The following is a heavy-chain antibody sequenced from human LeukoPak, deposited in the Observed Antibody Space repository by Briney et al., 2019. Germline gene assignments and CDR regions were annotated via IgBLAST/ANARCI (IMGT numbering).Heavy chain of an antibody. D-gene: IGHD3-22*01. J-gene: IGHJ4*02. CDR2: ISSSSSYI. Sequence: PGGSLRLSCAASGFTFSSYSMNWVRQAPGKGLEWVLSISSSSSYIYYADSVKGRFTISRDNAKNSLYLQMNSLRAEDTAVYYCARVGYYYDSSGYYYYFDYWGQGTLVTVSS. V-gene: IGHV3-21*01. CDR1: GFTFSSYS. CDR3: ARVGYYYDSSGYYYYFDY.